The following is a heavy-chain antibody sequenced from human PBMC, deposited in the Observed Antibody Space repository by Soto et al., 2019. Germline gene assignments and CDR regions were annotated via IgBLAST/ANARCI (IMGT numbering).Heavy chain of an antibody. CDR3: AGGPRSGRRDYFDY. J-gene: IGHJ4*02. CDR1: GDSISSFH. Sequence: SETLSLTCTVSGDSISSFHWSWIRQPPGKGLEWIGYIYYSGSTDYSPSLRSRVSISVDTSKNQFSLKLSSVTAADTAVYYCAGGPRSGRRDYFDYWGQGTLVTVSS. CDR2: IYYSGST. V-gene: IGHV4-59*01. D-gene: IGHD6-19*01.